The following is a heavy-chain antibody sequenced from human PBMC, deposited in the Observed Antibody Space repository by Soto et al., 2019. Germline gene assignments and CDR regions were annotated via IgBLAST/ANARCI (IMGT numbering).Heavy chain of an antibody. Sequence: EVQLLESGGGLVQPGGSLRLSCADSGFSSNNYVMTWVRQPPGMGLEWVSTIIGSGDSTYYADSVKGRFTISRDFSKSTLYLQMNSLRAEDSAVYYCAKDWRYSSSSFFDYWGQGTLVTVSS. J-gene: IGHJ4*02. D-gene: IGHD6-6*01. CDR2: IIGSGDST. CDR3: AKDWRYSSSSFFDY. CDR1: GFSSNNYV. V-gene: IGHV3-23*01.